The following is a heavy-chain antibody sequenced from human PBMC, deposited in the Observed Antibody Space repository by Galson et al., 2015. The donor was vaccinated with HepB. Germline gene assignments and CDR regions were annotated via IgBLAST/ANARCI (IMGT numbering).Heavy chain of an antibody. CDR1: GYTFTSYA. J-gene: IGHJ5*02. CDR3: AGDRVVGPAATDWFDP. Sequence: SVKVSCKASGYTFTSYAMHWVRQAPGQRLEWLGWSNAGNGNTKYSQKFQGRVTITRDTSASTAYMELGSLRSEDTAVYYCAGDRVVGPAATDWFDPWGQGTLVTVSS. CDR2: SNAGNGNT. V-gene: IGHV1-3*01. D-gene: IGHD2-2*01.